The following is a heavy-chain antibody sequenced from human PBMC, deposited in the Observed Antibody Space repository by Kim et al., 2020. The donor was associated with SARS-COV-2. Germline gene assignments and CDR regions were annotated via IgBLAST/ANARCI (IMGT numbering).Heavy chain of an antibody. CDR1: GGSVSSGSYF. CDR2: IYYSGNT. Sequence: SETLSLTCTVSGGSVSSGSYFWSWIRQPPGKGLEWIGYIYYSGNTNYNPSLKSRVTMSVDTSKNQFSLKLRSVTAADTAMYYCARAPNDFWSGYPYYFDYWAREPWSPSPQ. V-gene: IGHV4-61*01. D-gene: IGHD3-3*01. CDR3: ARAPNDFWSGYPYYFDY. J-gene: IGHJ4*02.